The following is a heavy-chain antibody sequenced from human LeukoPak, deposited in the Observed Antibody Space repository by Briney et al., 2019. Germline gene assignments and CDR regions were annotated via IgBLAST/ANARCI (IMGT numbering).Heavy chain of an antibody. CDR2: INHSGST. CDR1: GGSFSGYY. V-gene: IGHV4-34*01. Sequence: PSETLSLTCAVYGGSFSGYYWSWIRQPPGKGLEWIGEINHSGSTNYNPSLKSRVTISVDTSKNQFSLKLSSVTAADTAVYYCARGRGKYYYDSSGAGRRFDPWGQGTLVTVSS. D-gene: IGHD3-22*01. J-gene: IGHJ5*02. CDR3: ARGRGKYYYDSSGAGRRFDP.